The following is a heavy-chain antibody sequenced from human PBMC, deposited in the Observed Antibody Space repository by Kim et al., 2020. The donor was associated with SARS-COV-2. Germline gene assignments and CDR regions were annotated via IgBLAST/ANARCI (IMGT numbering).Heavy chain of an antibody. V-gene: IGHV1-69*01. Sequence: YAQKFQGRVTITADESTSTAYMELSSLRSEDTAVYYCARQQQLVGAGFDYWGQGTLVTVSS. D-gene: IGHD6-13*01. J-gene: IGHJ4*02. CDR3: ARQQQLVGAGFDY.